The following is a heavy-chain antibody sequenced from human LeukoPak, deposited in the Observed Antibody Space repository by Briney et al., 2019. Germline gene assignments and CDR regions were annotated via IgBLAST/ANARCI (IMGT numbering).Heavy chain of an antibody. CDR3: ARDRESEQLVQEDYYYMDV. Sequence: PGGSLRLSCAASGFTFSSYSMNWVRQAPGKGLEWVSYISSSSSTIYYADSVKGRFTISRDNAKNSLYLQMNSLRAEDTAVYYCARDRESEQLVQEDYYYMDVRGKGTTVTVSS. CDR1: GFTFSSYS. J-gene: IGHJ6*03. V-gene: IGHV3-48*01. CDR2: ISSSSSTI. D-gene: IGHD6-13*01.